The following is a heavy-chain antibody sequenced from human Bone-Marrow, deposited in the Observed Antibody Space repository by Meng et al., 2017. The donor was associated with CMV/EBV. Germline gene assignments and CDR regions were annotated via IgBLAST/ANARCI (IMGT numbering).Heavy chain of an antibody. CDR1: GFTFSSYW. Sequence: ETLSLTCAASGFTFSSYWMSWVRQAPGKGLEWVANIKQDGSEKYYVDSVKGRFTISRDNAKNSLYLQMNSLRAEDTAVYYCARGDHYGSGSYRGASGFDPWGQGTLVTVSS. D-gene: IGHD3-10*01. J-gene: IGHJ5*02. CDR2: IKQDGSEK. V-gene: IGHV3-7*01. CDR3: ARGDHYGSGSYRGASGFDP.